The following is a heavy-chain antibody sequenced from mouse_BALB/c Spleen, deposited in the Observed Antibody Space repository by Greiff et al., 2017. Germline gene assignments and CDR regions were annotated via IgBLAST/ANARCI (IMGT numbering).Heavy chain of an antibody. V-gene: IGHV1-47*01. D-gene: IGHD2-1*01. CDR1: GYTFTTYP. CDR3: ARYGNYDYFDY. CDR2: FHPYNDDT. Sequence: QVHVKQSGAELVKPGASVKMSCKAFGYTFTTYPIEWMKQNHGKSLEWIGNFHPYNDDTKYNEKFKGKATLTVDKSSSTVYLELSRLTSDDSAVYYCARYGNYDYFDYWGQGTTLTVSS. J-gene: IGHJ2*01.